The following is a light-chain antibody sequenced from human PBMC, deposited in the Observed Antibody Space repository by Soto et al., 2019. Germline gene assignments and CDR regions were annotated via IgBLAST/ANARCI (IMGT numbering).Light chain of an antibody. Sequence: DIVMTQSPLSLPVTPGEPASISCRSSQSLLHSNGYNYLHWYLQKPGQSPQLLIYLGSNRASGVPDMFSGSGSGTDFTLKISRVEAEDVGVYYCMQALQTPLSTFGQGTKLEIK. CDR2: LGS. CDR1: QSLLHSNGYNY. V-gene: IGKV2-28*01. J-gene: IGKJ2*01. CDR3: MQALQTPLST.